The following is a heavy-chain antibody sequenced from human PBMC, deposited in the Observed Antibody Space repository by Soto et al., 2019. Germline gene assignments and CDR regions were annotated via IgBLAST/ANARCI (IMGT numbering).Heavy chain of an antibody. CDR3: AKAQGGSYFDY. J-gene: IGHJ4*02. D-gene: IGHD2-15*01. Sequence: EVQLLESGGGLVQPGGSLRLSCAASGFTFSSCAMSWVRQAPGKGLEWVSAISGGGVSTYYADSVKGRVTISRDNSKNTLYLQMNSLRAEDTAVYYCAKAQGGSYFDYWGQGTLVTVSS. V-gene: IGHV3-23*01. CDR2: ISGGGVST. CDR1: GFTFSSCA.